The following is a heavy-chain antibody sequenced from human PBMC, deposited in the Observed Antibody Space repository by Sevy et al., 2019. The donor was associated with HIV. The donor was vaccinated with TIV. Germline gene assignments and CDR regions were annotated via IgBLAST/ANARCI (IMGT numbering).Heavy chain of an antibody. CDR3: ARDREASGDSWYWGEFDY. V-gene: IGHV3-30-3*01. Sequence: GGSLRLSCAASGFTFSSYAMHWVRQAPGKGLEWVAVISYDGSNKYYADSVKGRFTISRDNSKNTLYLQMNSLRAEDTAVYYCARDREASGDSWYWGEFDYWGQGTLVTVSS. J-gene: IGHJ4*02. CDR2: ISYDGSNK. D-gene: IGHD2-15*01. CDR1: GFTFSSYA.